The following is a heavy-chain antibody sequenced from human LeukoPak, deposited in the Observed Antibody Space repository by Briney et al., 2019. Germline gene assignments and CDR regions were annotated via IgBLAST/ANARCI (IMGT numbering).Heavy chain of an antibody. V-gene: IGHV4-39*07. CDR3: ARDPLLYCSGGSCYSGWFDP. D-gene: IGHD2-15*01. Sequence: SETLSLTCTVSGGSISSSSYYWGWIRQPPGKGLEWIGSIYYSGSTYYNPSLKSRVTISVDTSKNQFSLKLSSVTAADTAVYYCARDPLLYCSGGSCYSGWFDPWGQGTLVTVSS. CDR2: IYYSGST. CDR1: GGSISSSSYY. J-gene: IGHJ5*02.